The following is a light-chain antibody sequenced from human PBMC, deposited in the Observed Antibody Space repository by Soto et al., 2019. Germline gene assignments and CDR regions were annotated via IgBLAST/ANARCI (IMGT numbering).Light chain of an antibody. Sequence: DIVMTQSPATLSVSPGDRATLSCRASPSAGTFLAWYQQKPGQAPRLLMYDVSTRAAGVPARFSGSGSGTEFTLTISGLQSDDFAVYYCHQYNHWPPLTFGGGTKVEMK. V-gene: IGKV3-15*01. J-gene: IGKJ4*01. CDR2: DVS. CDR1: PSAGTF. CDR3: HQYNHWPPLT.